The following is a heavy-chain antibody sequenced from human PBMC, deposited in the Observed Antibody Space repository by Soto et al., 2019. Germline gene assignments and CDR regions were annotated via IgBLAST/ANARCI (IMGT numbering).Heavy chain of an antibody. CDR1: GFTFSDYY. Sequence: KTGGSLRLSCAASGFTFSDYYMSWIRQAPGKGLEWVSYISSSSSYTNYADSVKGRFTISRDNAKNSLYLQMNSLRAEDTAVYYCARSIAARRGGYYYGMDVWGQGTTVTVSS. CDR3: ARSIAARRGGYYYGMDV. V-gene: IGHV3-11*06. J-gene: IGHJ6*02. CDR2: ISSSSSYT. D-gene: IGHD6-6*01.